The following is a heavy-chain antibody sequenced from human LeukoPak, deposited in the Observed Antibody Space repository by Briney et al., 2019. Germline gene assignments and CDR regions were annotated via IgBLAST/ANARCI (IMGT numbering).Heavy chain of an antibody. V-gene: IGHV4-39*07. Sequence: SETLSLTCTVSGGSISSSSYYWGWIRQPPGKGLEWIGSIYYSGSTYYNPSLKSRVTISVDTSKNQFSLKLSSVTAADTAVYYCARSGVTNLFDYWGQGTLVTVSS. D-gene: IGHD2-21*02. J-gene: IGHJ4*02. CDR1: GGSISSSSYY. CDR2: IYYSGST. CDR3: ARSGVTNLFDY.